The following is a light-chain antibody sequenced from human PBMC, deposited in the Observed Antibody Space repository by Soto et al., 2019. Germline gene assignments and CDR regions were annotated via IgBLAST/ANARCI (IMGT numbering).Light chain of an antibody. Sequence: DIVMTQSPDSLAVSLGERATINCKSSQSVLYSSNNKNYLAWYQQKPGQPPKLLIYWASTRESGVPDRFSGSGSGTDFTLTISSLQAEDVAVYYRQQYYNPPQTFGQGTKVEIK. J-gene: IGKJ1*01. V-gene: IGKV4-1*01. CDR3: QQYYNPPQT. CDR1: QSVLYSSNNKNY. CDR2: WAS.